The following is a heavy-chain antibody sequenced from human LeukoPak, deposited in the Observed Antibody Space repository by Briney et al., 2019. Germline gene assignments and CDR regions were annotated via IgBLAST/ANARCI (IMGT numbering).Heavy chain of an antibody. J-gene: IGHJ4*02. V-gene: IGHV5-51*01. CDR3: VRRRGWLQSPFDY. D-gene: IGHD5-24*01. CDR2: INPDDSDT. CDR1: GYSFTSYW. Sequence: GESLKISCKGSGYSFTSYWIGWVRQMPGTGLEWMAVINPDDSDTRYSPSFQGQVTLSVDKSIDTAFLQWDSLKASDTAIYYCVRRRGWLQSPFDYWGQGTLVIVSS.